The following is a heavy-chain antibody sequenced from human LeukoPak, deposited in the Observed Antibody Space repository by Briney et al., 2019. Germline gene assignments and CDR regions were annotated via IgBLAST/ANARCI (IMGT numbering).Heavy chain of an antibody. CDR2: IKQDRSEK. V-gene: IGHV3-7*01. D-gene: IGHD3-3*01. CDR3: ARLRETPVFGVVTKSTSYFDY. CDR1: GFTFTNYW. Sequence: GGSLRLSCAASGFTFTNYWMSWVRQAPGKGLELVANIKQDRSEKYYVDSVKGRFTISRDNAKNSLYLQMNSLRAEDTAVYYCARLRETPVFGVVTKSTSYFDYWGQGTLVTVSS. J-gene: IGHJ4*02.